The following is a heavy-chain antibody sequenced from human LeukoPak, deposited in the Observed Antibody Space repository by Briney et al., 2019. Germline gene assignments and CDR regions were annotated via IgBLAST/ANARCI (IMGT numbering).Heavy chain of an antibody. Sequence: SETLSLTCTVSGASISSYYWSWIRQPPGKGLEWIGYIYYTGSAHYNPSLKSRVTISVDTSKNQFSLKLSSVTAADTAVYYCARRGYSSGWYYFDFWGQGTLVTVSS. V-gene: IGHV4-59*08. CDR2: IYYTGSA. CDR3: ARRGYSSGWYYFDF. D-gene: IGHD6-19*01. J-gene: IGHJ4*02. CDR1: GASISSYY.